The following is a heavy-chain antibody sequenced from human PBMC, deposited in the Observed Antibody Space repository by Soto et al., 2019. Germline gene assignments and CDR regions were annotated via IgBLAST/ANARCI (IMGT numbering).Heavy chain of an antibody. Sequence: ASVKVCCKASGYTFTGYYMHWVRQAPGQGLEWMGWINPNSGGTNYAQKFQGWVTMTRDTSISTAYMELSRLRSDDTAVYYCARARAKIGIAAAGSRGDYYHYGMAVWGQGTTVTVSS. J-gene: IGHJ6*02. CDR2: INPNSGGT. V-gene: IGHV1-2*04. CDR3: ARARAKIGIAAAGSRGDYYHYGMAV. D-gene: IGHD6-13*01. CDR1: GYTFTGYY.